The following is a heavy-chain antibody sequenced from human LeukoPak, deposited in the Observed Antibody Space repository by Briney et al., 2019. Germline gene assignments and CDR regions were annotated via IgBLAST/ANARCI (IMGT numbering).Heavy chain of an antibody. CDR2: ISGSCGTT. D-gene: IGHD6-19*01. J-gene: IGHJ4*02. Sequence: GGSLRLSCAASGFTFNNHAIIWVRQAPGKGLDWVAAISGSCGTTYYADAVKGRFTISRDNSKTTLYLQLNSLRPEDTAVSYCAKDFEVHSTACRGYFDYWGQGTLVTVSS. CDR3: AKDFEVHSTACRGYFDY. V-gene: IGHV3-23*01. CDR1: GFTFNNHA.